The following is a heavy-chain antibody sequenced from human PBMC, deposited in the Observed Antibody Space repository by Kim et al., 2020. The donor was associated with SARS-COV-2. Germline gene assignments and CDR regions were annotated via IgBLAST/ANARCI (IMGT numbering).Heavy chain of an antibody. J-gene: IGHJ4*02. CDR2: INAGNGNT. Sequence: ASVKVSCKASGYTFTSYAMHWVRQAPGQRLEWMGWINAGNGNTKYSQKFQGRVTITRDTSASTAYMELSSLRSEDTAVYYCARAIRPYDSSGPADYWGQGTLVTVSS. CDR3: ARAIRPYDSSGPADY. D-gene: IGHD3-22*01. CDR1: GYTFTSYA. V-gene: IGHV1-3*01.